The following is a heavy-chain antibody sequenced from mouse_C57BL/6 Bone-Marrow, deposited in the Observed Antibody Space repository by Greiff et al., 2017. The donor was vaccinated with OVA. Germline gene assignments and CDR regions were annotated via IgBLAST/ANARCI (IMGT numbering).Heavy chain of an antibody. CDR1: GFTFSDYY. CDR3: ARFYYYGSYAMDY. V-gene: IGHV5-12*01. CDR2: ISNGGGST. J-gene: IGHJ4*01. D-gene: IGHD1-1*01. Sequence: EVKLVESGGGLVQPGGSLKLSCAASGFTFSDYYMYWVRQTPEKRLEWVAYISNGGGSTYYPDTVKGRFTISRDNAKNTLYLQMSRLKSEDTAMYYCARFYYYGSYAMDYWGQGTSVTVSS.